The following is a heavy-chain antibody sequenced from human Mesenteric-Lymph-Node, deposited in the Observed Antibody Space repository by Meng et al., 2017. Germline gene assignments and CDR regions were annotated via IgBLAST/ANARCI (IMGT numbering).Heavy chain of an antibody. CDR3: AREITYYDFWSGYYHRDYYYYGMDV. D-gene: IGHD3-3*01. CDR1: GFTFSSYA. V-gene: IGHV3-30*01. J-gene: IGHJ6*02. Sequence: GESLKISCAASGFTFSSYAMHWVRQAPGKGLEWVAVISYDGSNKYYADSVKGRFTISRDNSKNTLYLQMNSLRAEDTAVYYCAREITYYDFWSGYYHRDYYYYGMDVWGQGTTVTVSS. CDR2: ISYDGSNK.